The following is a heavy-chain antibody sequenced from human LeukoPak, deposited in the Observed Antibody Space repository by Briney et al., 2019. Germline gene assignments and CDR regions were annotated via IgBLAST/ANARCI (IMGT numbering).Heavy chain of an antibody. CDR2: IWYDGSNK. V-gene: IGHV3-33*01. CDR1: GFTFSSYG. D-gene: IGHD1-1*01. Sequence: GGSLRLSCAASGFTFSSYGMHWGRQAPGKGLEWVAVIWYDGSNKYYADSVKGRFTISRDNSKNALYLQMNSWRAEDTAVYYCARDRKGSGLEPTSIPDYWGQGTLVTVSS. CDR3: ARDRKGSGLEPTSIPDY. J-gene: IGHJ4*02.